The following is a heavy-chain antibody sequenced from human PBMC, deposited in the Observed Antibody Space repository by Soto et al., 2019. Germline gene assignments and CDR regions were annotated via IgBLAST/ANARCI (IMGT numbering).Heavy chain of an antibody. CDR3: ARDSSSLSTSAKINNWFDP. V-gene: IGHV1-18*01. J-gene: IGHJ5*02. CDR2: ISAYNGNT. CDR1: GYTFTSYG. D-gene: IGHD2-2*01. Sequence: QVQLVQSGAEVKKPGASVKVSCKASGYTFTSYGISWVRQAPGQGLEWMGWISAYNGNTNYAQKLQGRVTMTTDTSTSTAYRELRSLRSDDTAVYDCARDSSSLSTSAKINNWFDPCGQVTLVTVSS.